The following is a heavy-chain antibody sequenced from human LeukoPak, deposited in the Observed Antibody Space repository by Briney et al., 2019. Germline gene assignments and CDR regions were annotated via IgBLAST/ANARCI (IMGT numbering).Heavy chain of an antibody. Sequence: PGGSLRLSCAASGFTFSSYSMNWVRQAPGKGLEWVSSISSSSSYIYYADSVKGRFTISRDNPKNTLYLQMNSLRAEDTAVYYCAGESAAVVPYWGQGTLVTVSS. J-gene: IGHJ4*02. CDR1: GFTFSSYS. V-gene: IGHV3-21*04. D-gene: IGHD6-25*01. CDR3: AGESAAVVPY. CDR2: ISSSSSYI.